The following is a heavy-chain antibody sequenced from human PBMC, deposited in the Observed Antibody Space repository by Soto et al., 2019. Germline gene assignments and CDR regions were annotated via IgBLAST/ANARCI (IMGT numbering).Heavy chain of an antibody. CDR3: ARLQFGEGFDY. Sequence: SETLSLTCAVYGGSFSGYYWSWIRQPPGKGLEWIGEINHSGSTNYNPSLKSRVTISVDTSKNQFSLKLSSVTAADTAVYYCARLQFGEGFDYWGQGALVTVSS. J-gene: IGHJ4*02. D-gene: IGHD3-10*01. CDR2: INHSGST. V-gene: IGHV4-34*01. CDR1: GGSFSGYY.